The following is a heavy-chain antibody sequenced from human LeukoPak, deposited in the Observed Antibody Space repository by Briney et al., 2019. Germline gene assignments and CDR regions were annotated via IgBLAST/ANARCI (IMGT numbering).Heavy chain of an antibody. CDR3: ARRVKAVGGVYGDYPFDYYYGMDV. J-gene: IGHJ6*02. V-gene: IGHV3-21*01. D-gene: IGHD4-17*01. Sequence: GALRLYSAASAFTSSSYSQNLFRQAPGKSLYWVSTISSSKSYIDYADTVKGRITISRDNAKNSLYLQMNSLRAEDTAVYYCARRVKAVGGVYGDYPFDYYYGMDVWGQGTTVTVSS. CDR1: AFTSSSYS. CDR2: ISSSKSYI.